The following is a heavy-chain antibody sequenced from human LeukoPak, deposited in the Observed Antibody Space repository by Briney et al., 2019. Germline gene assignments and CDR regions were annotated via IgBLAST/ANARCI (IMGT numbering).Heavy chain of an antibody. D-gene: IGHD6-19*01. CDR1: GGSISSSNW. CDR3: ASRYSSGWYLDY. J-gene: IGHJ4*02. CDR2: INHSGST. Sequence: SETLSLTCAVSGGSISSSNWWSWVRQPPGKGREWIGEINHSGSTNYNPSLKSRVTISVDTSKNQFSLKLSSVTAADTAVYYCASRYSSGWYLDYWGQGTLVTVSS. V-gene: IGHV4-4*02.